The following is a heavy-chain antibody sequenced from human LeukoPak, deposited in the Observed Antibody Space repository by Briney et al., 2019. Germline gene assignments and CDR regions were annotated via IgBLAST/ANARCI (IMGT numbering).Heavy chain of an antibody. Sequence: ASVKVSCKASGYTFTSYAMHWVRQAPGQRLEWMGWINAGNGNTKYSRKFQGRVTITRDTSASTAYMELSSLRSEDTAVYYCARDSGDSSGWYYFDYWGQGTLATVSS. CDR2: INAGNGNT. CDR1: GYTFTSYA. CDR3: ARDSGDSSGWYYFDY. D-gene: IGHD6-19*01. J-gene: IGHJ4*02. V-gene: IGHV1-3*01.